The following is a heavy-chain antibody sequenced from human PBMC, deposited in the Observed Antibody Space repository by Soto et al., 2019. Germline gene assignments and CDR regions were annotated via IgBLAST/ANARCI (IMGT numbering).Heavy chain of an antibody. V-gene: IGHV3-30-3*01. Sequence: QVQLVESGGGVVQPGRSLRLSCAASGFTFSSYAMHWVRQAPGKGLEWVAVISYDGSNKYYADSVKGRFTISRDNSKNTLYLQMNSLRAEDTAVYYCARERGGDYYDSSGYYPFDYWGQGTLVTVSS. D-gene: IGHD3-22*01. CDR3: ARERGGDYYDSSGYYPFDY. J-gene: IGHJ4*02. CDR2: ISYDGSNK. CDR1: GFTFSSYA.